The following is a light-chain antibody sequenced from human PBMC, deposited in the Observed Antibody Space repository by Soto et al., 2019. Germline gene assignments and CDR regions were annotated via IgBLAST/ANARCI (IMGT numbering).Light chain of an antibody. V-gene: IGKV3-20*01. CDR2: GAS. J-gene: IGKJ2*01. CDR3: QQYGSSPYT. Sequence: EIVLTQSPGTLSLSPGERATLSCRASQSVSSSYLDWYQQKPGKAPRLLIYGASSSATGIPDRFSGSWSGTDFTLTISRLEPEDFAVYYCQQYGSSPYTFGQGTKLEIK. CDR1: QSVSSSY.